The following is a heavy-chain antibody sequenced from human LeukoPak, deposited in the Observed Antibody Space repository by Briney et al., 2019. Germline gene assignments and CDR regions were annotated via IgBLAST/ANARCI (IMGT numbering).Heavy chain of an antibody. CDR2: INWNGGST. Sequence: GGSLRLSCAASGFTFDDYGMSWVRQAPGKGLEWVSGINWNGGSTGYADSVKGRFTISRDNAKNSLYLQMNSLRAEDTAVYYCARGPDDSSGYYSYYFDYWGQGTLVTASS. J-gene: IGHJ4*02. CDR3: ARGPDDSSGYYSYYFDY. CDR1: GFTFDDYG. V-gene: IGHV3-20*04. D-gene: IGHD3-22*01.